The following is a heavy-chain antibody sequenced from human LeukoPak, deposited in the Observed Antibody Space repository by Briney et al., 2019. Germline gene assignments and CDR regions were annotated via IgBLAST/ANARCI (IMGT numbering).Heavy chain of an antibody. D-gene: IGHD3-22*01. CDR3: ARVYYYDSSGYLDY. J-gene: IGHJ4*02. CDR1: GYTFTGYY. CDR2: FNPNSGGT. V-gene: IGHV1-2*02. Sequence: ASVKVSCKASGYTFTGYYMHWVRQAPGQGLEWMGWFNPNSGGTNYAQKFQGRVTMTRDTSISTAYMELRRLRSDDTAVYYCARVYYYDSSGYLDYWGQGTLVTVSS.